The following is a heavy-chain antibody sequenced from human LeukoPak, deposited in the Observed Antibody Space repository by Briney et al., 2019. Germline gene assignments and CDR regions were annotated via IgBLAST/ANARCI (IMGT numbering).Heavy chain of an antibody. J-gene: IGHJ3*02. CDR1: GFTFSSYA. CDR2: ISYDGSNK. V-gene: IGHV3-30*04. D-gene: IGHD2-15*01. Sequence: GGSLRLSCAASGFTFSSYAMHWVRQAPGKGLEWAAVISYDGSNKYYADSVKGRFTISRDNSKNTLFLQMNSLTAEDTAIYSCARPRLEYCSGGSCFDAFDIWGQGTMVTVSS. CDR3: ARPRLEYCSGGSCFDAFDI.